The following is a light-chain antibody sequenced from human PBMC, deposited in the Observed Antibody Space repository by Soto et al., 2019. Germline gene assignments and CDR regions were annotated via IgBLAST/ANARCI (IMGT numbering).Light chain of an antibody. CDR2: DVS. J-gene: IGLJ1*01. CDR1: SSHVGGYNY. CDR3: SSYTSSSTYV. Sequence: QSVLTRPASVSGSPGQSITISCTGTSSHVGGYNYVSWYQQHPGKAPKLMIYDVSNRPSGVSNRFSGSKSGNTASLDISGLQAEDEADYYCSSYTSSSTYVFGTGTKVTVL. V-gene: IGLV2-14*01.